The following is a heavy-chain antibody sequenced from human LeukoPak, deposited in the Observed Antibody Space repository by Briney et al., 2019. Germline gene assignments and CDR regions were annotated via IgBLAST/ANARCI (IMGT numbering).Heavy chain of an antibody. CDR1: GGSISSYY. V-gene: IGHV4-59*01. Sequence: TSETLSLTCTVSGGSISSYYWSWIRQPPGKGLEWIGYIYYSGSTNYNPSLKSRVTISVDTSKNQFSLKLSSVTAADTAVYYCARVMVRGVRSYYYYGMDVWGQGTTVTVSS. J-gene: IGHJ6*02. CDR2: IYYSGST. CDR3: ARVMVRGVRSYYYYGMDV. D-gene: IGHD3-10*01.